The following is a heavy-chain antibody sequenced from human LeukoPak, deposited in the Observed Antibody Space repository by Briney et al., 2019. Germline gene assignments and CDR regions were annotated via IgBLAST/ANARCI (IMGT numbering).Heavy chain of an antibody. Sequence: GESLKISCKGSGYSFTRYWISWVRQMPGKGLEWRGRIDPGDSYTNYSPSFQGHVTISADKSISTAYLQWSSLKASDTAMYYCARHYSSGSDFDYWGQGTLVTVSS. CDR2: IDPGDSYT. CDR1: GYSFTRYW. V-gene: IGHV5-10-1*01. J-gene: IGHJ4*02. D-gene: IGHD6-19*01. CDR3: ARHYSSGSDFDY.